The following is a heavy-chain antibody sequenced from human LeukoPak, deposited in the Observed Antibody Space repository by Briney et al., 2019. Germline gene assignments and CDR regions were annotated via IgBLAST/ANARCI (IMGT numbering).Heavy chain of an antibody. D-gene: IGHD6-19*01. J-gene: IGHJ3*02. CDR2: IWHDGSKK. V-gene: IGHV3-30*02. CDR3: AKGLAVAGRGAFDI. Sequence: PGGSLRLSCAASGYTFSHSGLHWVRQAPGKGLEWVAIIWHDGSKKYHADSVKGRFTISRDDSKSTLYLQMNSLRAEDTAVYYCAKGLAVAGRGAFDIWGQGTMVTVSS. CDR1: GYTFSHSG.